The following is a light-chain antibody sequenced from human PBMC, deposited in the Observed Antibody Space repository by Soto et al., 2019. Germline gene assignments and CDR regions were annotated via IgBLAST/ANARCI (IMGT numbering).Light chain of an antibody. Sequence: EIVMTQSPATLSVSPGERATISCRASQSVSSNLAWYQQEPGQAPRLLIYGASTRATGIPARYSGSGSGTEFTLTISSLQSEDFAVYYCQQYNNWPPGTFGQGTKLEIK. CDR1: QSVSSN. CDR2: GAS. J-gene: IGKJ2*02. V-gene: IGKV3-15*01. CDR3: QQYNNWPPGT.